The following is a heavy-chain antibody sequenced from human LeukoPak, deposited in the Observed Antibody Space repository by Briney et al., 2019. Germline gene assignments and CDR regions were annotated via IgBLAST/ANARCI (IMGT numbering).Heavy chain of an antibody. CDR2: ITPFFGTP. CDR3: VLDQGRYFYYMDV. J-gene: IGHJ6*03. CDR1: GGKFSSYA. V-gene: IGHV1-69*01. D-gene: IGHD2-2*01. Sequence: ASVKVSCKVSGGKFSSYAISWVRQAPGQGLEWVGGITPFFGTPYYAQKFQDRVTITADESASTAYMELSSLRSEDTAVYFCVLDQGRYFYYMDVWGRGTTVTISS.